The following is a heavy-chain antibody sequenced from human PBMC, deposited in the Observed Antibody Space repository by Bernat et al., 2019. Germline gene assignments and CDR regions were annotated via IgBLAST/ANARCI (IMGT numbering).Heavy chain of an antibody. Sequence: EVQLVASGGALVQPGGSLILSCTASGFTVSSNYISWVRQVPGKGLEWVSVIYSGGNSYYSESVKGSFTISRDNLKKELYLQMNSLGAEDTAVYYCARPAGNNWNYWYFELWGRVTLVTVSS. J-gene: IGHJ2*01. V-gene: IGHV3-66*01. CDR2: IYSGGNS. D-gene: IGHD1-20*01. CDR1: GFTVSSNY. CDR3: ARPAGNNWNYWYFEL.